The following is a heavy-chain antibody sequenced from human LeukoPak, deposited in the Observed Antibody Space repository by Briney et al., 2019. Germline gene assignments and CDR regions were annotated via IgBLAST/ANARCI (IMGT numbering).Heavy chain of an antibody. J-gene: IGHJ4*02. CDR1: GFTFGDYA. CDR3: TRVTYYYDNSGYFHFDS. V-gene: IGHV3-49*04. Sequence: GSLRLSCTTSGFTFGDYAMSWVRQAPGKGLERVSFIRRKAHGGTTEYAASVKGRFSSSRDDSKSIAYLQMNSLKTEDTAVYFCTRVTYYYDNSGYFHFDSWGQGSLVTVSS. D-gene: IGHD3-22*01. CDR2: IRRKAHGGTT.